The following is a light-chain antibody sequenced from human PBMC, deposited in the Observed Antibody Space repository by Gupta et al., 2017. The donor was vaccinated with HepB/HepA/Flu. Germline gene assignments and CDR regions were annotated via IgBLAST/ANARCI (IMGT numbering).Light chain of an antibody. V-gene: IGLV1-51*01. J-gene: IGLJ1*01. CDR3: ATWDHSLRSFV. CDR2: DNN. Sequence: HSVLTQPPSMSAAPGQKIILSCSGTSSNLGNNVVSWYQQLPEAAPKLLIYDNNKRPSGISDRFSGSKSGTSATLDIAGLQTGDEADYFCATWDHSLRSFVFGTGTTVTGL. CDR1: SSNLGNNV.